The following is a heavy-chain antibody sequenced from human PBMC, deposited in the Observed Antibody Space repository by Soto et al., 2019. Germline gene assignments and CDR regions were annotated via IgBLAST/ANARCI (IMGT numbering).Heavy chain of an antibody. V-gene: IGHV5-10-1*01. J-gene: IGHJ6*02. Sequence: GESLKISCKGSGYSFTSYWISWVRQMPGKGLEWMGRIDPSDSYTNYSPSFQGHVTISADKSISTAYLQWSSLKASDTAMYYCARRVGQLWLPRGMDVWGQGTTVTVSS. CDR3: ARRVGQLWLPRGMDV. D-gene: IGHD5-18*01. CDR1: GYSFTSYW. CDR2: IDPSDSYT.